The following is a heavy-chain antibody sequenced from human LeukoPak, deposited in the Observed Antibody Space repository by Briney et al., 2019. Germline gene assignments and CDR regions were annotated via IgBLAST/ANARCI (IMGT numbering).Heavy chain of an antibody. V-gene: IGHV3-23*01. Sequence: PGGSLRLSCAASGFTFSSFAMSWVRQAPGKGLDWGSSISGSGAGTYYADSVKGRFTISRDNSKNTLYLQMNSLRAEDTAVHYCAKSIAVAFYSWGQGTLVTVSS. D-gene: IGHD6-19*01. CDR2: ISGSGAGT. J-gene: IGHJ4*02. CDR1: GFTFSSFA. CDR3: AKSIAVAFYS.